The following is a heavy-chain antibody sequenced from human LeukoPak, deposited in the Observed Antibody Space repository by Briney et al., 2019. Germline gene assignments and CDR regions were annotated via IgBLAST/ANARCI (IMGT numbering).Heavy chain of an antibody. V-gene: IGHV3-7*03. CDR3: ASDSPGYSSGSYFTY. J-gene: IGHJ4*02. Sequence: GGSLRLSCAASGFVFRTYWMSWVRQAPGQGLEWVANIKQDGSEKYYVDSVKGRFTISRDNAKNSLYLQMNSLRDEDTAVYYCASDSPGYSSGSYFTYWGQGTLVTVSS. CDR2: IKQDGSEK. D-gene: IGHD2-15*01. CDR1: GFVFRTYW.